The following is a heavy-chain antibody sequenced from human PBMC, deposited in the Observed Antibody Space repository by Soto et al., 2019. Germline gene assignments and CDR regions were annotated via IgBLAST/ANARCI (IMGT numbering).Heavy chain of an antibody. Sequence: SETLSLTCTVSGGSLSNYYWSWIRQPPGKGLEWIGHIYNGGNTNYNPSLKSRVTMSVDTSKNQFSLNLNSVTTADTAMYYCARVFIYSSRNWFDPWGQGTLVTVSS. CDR3: ARVFIYSSRNWFDP. CDR1: GGSLSNYY. CDR2: IYNGGNT. D-gene: IGHD6-13*01. V-gene: IGHV4-59*01. J-gene: IGHJ5*02.